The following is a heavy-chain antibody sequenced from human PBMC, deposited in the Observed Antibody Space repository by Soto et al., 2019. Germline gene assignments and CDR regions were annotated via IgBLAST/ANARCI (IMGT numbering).Heavy chain of an antibody. CDR1: GYTFTCYA. V-gene: IGHV1-3*01. Sequence: ASVKVSCKASGYTFTCYAMHWVRQAPGQRLEWMGWINAGNGYTKYSQKFQGQFTISRDNSKNTLYLQMNSLRAEDTAVYYCAKEWVYDSSGWSFDYWGQGTLVTDSS. J-gene: IGHJ4*02. CDR3: AKEWVYDSSGWSFDY. D-gene: IGHD3-22*01. CDR2: INAGNGYT.